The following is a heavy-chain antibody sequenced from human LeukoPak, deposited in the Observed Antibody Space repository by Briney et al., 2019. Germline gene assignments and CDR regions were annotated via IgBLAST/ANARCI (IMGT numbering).Heavy chain of an antibody. V-gene: IGHV3-73*01. J-gene: IGHJ6*03. D-gene: IGHD6-13*01. Sequence: GGSLRLSCAASGFTFSGSAMHWVRQASGKGLEWVGRIRSKANSYATAYAASVKGRFTISRDDSKNTAYLQMNSLKTEDTAVYYCTRPPGSYSSSWYVSYYYYMDVWGKGTTVTVSS. CDR3: TRPPGSYSSSWYVSYYYYMDV. CDR1: GFTFSGSA. CDR2: IRSKANSYAT.